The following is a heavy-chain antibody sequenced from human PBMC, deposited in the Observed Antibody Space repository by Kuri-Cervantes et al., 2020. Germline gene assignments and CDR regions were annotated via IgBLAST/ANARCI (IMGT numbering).Heavy chain of an antibody. J-gene: IGHJ5*02. Sequence: SETLSLTCAVYGGSFSGYYWSWIRQSPGKGLEWIGYIYHSGSAYYNPSLKSRVSISLDRSKNQFSLNLSSVTAADTAVYYCARMTHLPSGFDPWGQGTPVTVSS. D-gene: IGHD2-2*01. V-gene: IGHV4-30-2*06. CDR1: GGSFSGYY. CDR3: ARMTHLPSGFDP. CDR2: IYHSGSA.